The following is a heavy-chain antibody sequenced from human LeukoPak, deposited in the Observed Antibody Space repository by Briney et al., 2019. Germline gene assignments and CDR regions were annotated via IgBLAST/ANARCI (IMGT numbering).Heavy chain of an antibody. Sequence: SETLSLTCTVSGVSISSYYWSWIRQPPGKGLEGIGYIYYSGSTNYNPSLKSRVTISVDTSKNQFSLKLSSVTAADTAVYYCARATLGYSYLGYWGQGTLVTVSS. D-gene: IGHD5-18*01. CDR1: GVSISSYY. CDR3: ARATLGYSYLGY. V-gene: IGHV4-59*01. CDR2: IYYSGST. J-gene: IGHJ4*02.